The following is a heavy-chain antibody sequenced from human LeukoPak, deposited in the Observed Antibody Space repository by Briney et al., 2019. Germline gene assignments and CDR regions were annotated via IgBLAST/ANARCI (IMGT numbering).Heavy chain of an antibody. CDR2: IYYSGST. CDR1: GGSISSYY. D-gene: IGHD4-23*01. V-gene: IGHV4-59*01. CDR3: ARTAGGNYYYNGMDV. Sequence: SETLSLTCTVSGGSISSYYCNWIRQPPGKGLEWIGYIYYSGSTNYNPSLKSRVTISVDTSENQFSLKLSSVTAADTAVYYCARTAGGNYYYNGMDVWGQGTTVTVSS. J-gene: IGHJ6*02.